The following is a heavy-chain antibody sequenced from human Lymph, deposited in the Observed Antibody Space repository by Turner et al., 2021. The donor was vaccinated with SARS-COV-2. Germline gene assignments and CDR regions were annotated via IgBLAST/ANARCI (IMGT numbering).Heavy chain of an antibody. J-gene: IGHJ5*02. CDR2: IYYSGST. CDR3: ASNYDILTGYYTRNWFDP. Sequence: QLQLQVSGPGLVKPSETLSLTCTVSGGSISSSSYYWGWIRQPPGKGLEWIGSIYYSGSTYYNPPLKSRVTISVDTSKNQFSLKLSSVTAADTAVYYCASNYDILTGYYTRNWFDPWGQGTLVTVSS. CDR1: GGSISSSSYY. D-gene: IGHD3-9*01. V-gene: IGHV4-39*01.